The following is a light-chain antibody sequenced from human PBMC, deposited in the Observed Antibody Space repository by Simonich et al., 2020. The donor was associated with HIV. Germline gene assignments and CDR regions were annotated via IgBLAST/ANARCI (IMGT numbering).Light chain of an antibody. CDR1: QSVLYSSNNKNY. Sequence: DIVMTQSPDSLAVSLGERATINSNSSQSVLYSSNNKNYLLWYQQKPGQPPNLLIYWASTREAGVPDRFSGSGSETDFTLTISSLQVEDVAVYYCQQYYITPQTFGQGTKVEIK. V-gene: IGKV4-1*01. CDR2: WAS. CDR3: QQYYITPQT. J-gene: IGKJ1*01.